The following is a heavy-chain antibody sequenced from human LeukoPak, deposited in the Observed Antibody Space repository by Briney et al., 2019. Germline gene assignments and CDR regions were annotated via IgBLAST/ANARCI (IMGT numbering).Heavy chain of an antibody. J-gene: IGHJ6*03. CDR2: MNPNSGNT. CDR1: GYTFTSYD. CDR3: ARGPELRYFDFYYYYYYMDV. Sequence: ASVKVSCKASGYTFTSYDINWMRQATGQGLEWMGWMNPNSGNTGYAQKFQGRVTMTRNTSISTAYMELSSLRSEDTAVYYCARGPELRYFDFYYYYYYMDVWGKGTTVTISS. D-gene: IGHD3-9*01. V-gene: IGHV1-8*01.